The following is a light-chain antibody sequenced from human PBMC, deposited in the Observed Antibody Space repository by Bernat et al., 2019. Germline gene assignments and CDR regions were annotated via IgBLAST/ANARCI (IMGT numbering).Light chain of an antibody. CDR1: SNNVGNQG. CDR2: RNN. V-gene: IGLV10-54*04. CDR3: SAWDSSLSVVI. Sequence: QAGLTQPPSVSKGLRQTATLTCTGNSNNVGNQGVAWLQQHQGHPPKLLSYRNNNRPSGISERFSASRSGNTASLTITGLQPEDEADYYCSAWDSSLSVVIFGGGTKLTVL. J-gene: IGLJ2*01.